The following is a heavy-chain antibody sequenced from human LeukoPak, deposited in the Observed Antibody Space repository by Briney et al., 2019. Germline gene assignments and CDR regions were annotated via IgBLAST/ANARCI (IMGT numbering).Heavy chain of an antibody. CDR1: GYTFTSYY. D-gene: IGHD5-24*01. V-gene: IGHV1-46*01. J-gene: IGHJ3*02. CDR2: INPSGGST. CDR3: ARVKLGNEKAPPGDGYNPNKAFDI. Sequence: ASVKVSCKASGYTFTSYYMHWVRQAPGQGLEWMGIINPSGGSTSYAQKFQGRVTMTRDVSTSTVYMELSSLRSEDTAVYYCARVKLGNEKAPPGDGYNPNKAFDIWGQGTMVTVSS.